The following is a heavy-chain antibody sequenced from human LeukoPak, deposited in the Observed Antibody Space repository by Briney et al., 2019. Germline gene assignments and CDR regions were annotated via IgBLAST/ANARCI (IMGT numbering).Heavy chain of an antibody. CDR3: AREISGGTYPWGYFDC. J-gene: IGHJ4*02. CDR1: GFTVSTNY. Sequence: QPGGSLKLYCAASGFTVSTNYMSWVRQSPGKGLEWGSVIYSCASTYYADSVKGRFTISRDNSNNTLYLQMNSLRAEDTAVYYCAREISGGTYPWGYFDCWGQGTLVTVSS. V-gene: IGHV3-53*01. CDR2: IYSCAST. D-gene: IGHD7-27*01.